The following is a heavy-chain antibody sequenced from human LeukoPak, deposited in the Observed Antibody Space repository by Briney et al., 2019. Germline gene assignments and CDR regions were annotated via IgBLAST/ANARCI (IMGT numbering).Heavy chain of an antibody. J-gene: IGHJ4*02. V-gene: IGHV4-4*09. Sequence: PSETLFLTCWIPGGPISSYYWSRIRQPPGKGLEWIGYIYTSGSTNYNPPLKSRVTISVDTSKNQFSLKLSSVTAADTAVYYCARHRYSSSWYVWGQGTLVTVSS. CDR3: ARHRYSSSWYV. CDR2: IYTSGST. D-gene: IGHD6-13*01. CDR1: GGPISSYY.